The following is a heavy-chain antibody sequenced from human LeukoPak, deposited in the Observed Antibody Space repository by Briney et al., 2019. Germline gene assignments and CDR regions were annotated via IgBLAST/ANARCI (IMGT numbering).Heavy chain of an antibody. J-gene: IGHJ6*04. Sequence: ASVKASCKASGYTFISYGISWVRQAPGQGLEWMGWISADNGNTNFAQNLQGRVTMTTDTSTSTAYMELRSLKSDDTAVYYCARDHYYYGSGTTGYGMDVWGKGTTVTVSS. CDR3: ARDHYYYGSGTTGYGMDV. V-gene: IGHV1-18*04. CDR1: GYTFISYG. D-gene: IGHD3-10*01. CDR2: ISADNGNT.